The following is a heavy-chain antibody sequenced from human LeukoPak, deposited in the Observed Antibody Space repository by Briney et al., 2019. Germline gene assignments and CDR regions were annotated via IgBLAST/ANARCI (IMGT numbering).Heavy chain of an antibody. Sequence: ASVKVSCKASGGTFSSYAISWVRQAPGQGLEWMGRIIPIFGIANYAQKFQGRVTITADKSTSTAYMVLSSLRSEDTAVYYCARADSSGYYLYYWGQGTLVTVSS. D-gene: IGHD3-22*01. J-gene: IGHJ4*02. V-gene: IGHV1-69*04. CDR2: IIPIFGIA. CDR3: ARADSSGYYLYY. CDR1: GGTFSSYA.